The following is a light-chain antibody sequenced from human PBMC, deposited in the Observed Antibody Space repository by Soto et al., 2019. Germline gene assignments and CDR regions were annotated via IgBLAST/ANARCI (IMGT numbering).Light chain of an antibody. Sequence: QSVLTQSPSASGTPGQRVTISCYGSSSNIGSYPVYWYQQLPGTAPKLLINSDDQRPSGVPDRFSAFKSGTSASLAIRGLRSEDEADYYCAAWDASLSGHVFGAGTKVTVL. J-gene: IGLJ1*01. CDR2: SDD. CDR1: SSNIGSYP. V-gene: IGLV1-47*02. CDR3: AAWDASLSGHV.